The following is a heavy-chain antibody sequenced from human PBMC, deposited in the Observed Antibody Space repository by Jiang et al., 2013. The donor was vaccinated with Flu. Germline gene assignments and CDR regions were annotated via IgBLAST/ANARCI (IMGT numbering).Heavy chain of an antibody. J-gene: IGHJ3*02. CDR2: IDWDDDK. CDR3: ARIRVGYCSGGSCYPLVGFDI. CDR1: GFSLSTSGMC. V-gene: IGHV2-70*01. D-gene: IGHD2-15*01. Sequence: KPTQTLTLTCTFSGFSLSTSGMCVSWIRQPPGKALEWLALIDWDDDKYYSTSLKTRLTISKATSKNQVVLTMTNMDPVDTATYYCARIRVGYCSGGSCYPLVGFDIWGQGTMVTVSS.